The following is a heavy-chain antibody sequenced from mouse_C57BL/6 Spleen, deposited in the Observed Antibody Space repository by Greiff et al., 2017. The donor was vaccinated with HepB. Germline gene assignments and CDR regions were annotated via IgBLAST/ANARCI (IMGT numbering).Heavy chain of an antibody. CDR2: IWWDDDK. CDR3: ARIPNYYGSSFWYFDV. D-gene: IGHD1-1*01. V-gene: IGHV8-8*01. CDR1: WFSLSTFGMG. J-gene: IGHJ1*03. Sequence: QVTLKVSGPVILQPSQTLSLTCSFSWFSLSTFGMGVGWIRQPSGKGLEWLAHIWWDDDKYYNPALKSRLTISKDTSKNQVFLKIANVDTADTATYYCARIPNYYGSSFWYFDVWGTGTTVTVSS.